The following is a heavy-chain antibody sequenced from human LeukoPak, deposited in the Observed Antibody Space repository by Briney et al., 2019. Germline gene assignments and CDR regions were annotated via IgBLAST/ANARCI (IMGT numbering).Heavy chain of an antibody. CDR2: NYDGGIT. J-gene: IGHJ4*02. CDR3: ARDRDYAGSGSPDF. Sequence: PGGSLRLSCAASGFIISNNYMNWVRQAPGKGPEWVVVNYDGGITYYADSVKGRFTISRDDSKNTLHLQMNYLRVDDTAVYYCARDRDYAGSGSPDFWGQGTLVTVSS. D-gene: IGHD3-10*01. V-gene: IGHV3-66*01. CDR1: GFIISNNY.